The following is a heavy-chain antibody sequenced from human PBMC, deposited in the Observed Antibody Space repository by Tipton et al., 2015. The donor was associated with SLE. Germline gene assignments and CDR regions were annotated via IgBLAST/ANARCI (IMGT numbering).Heavy chain of an antibody. CDR1: GGSISSNIYY. CDR2: IYYSVST. CDR3: ARRRGSSNWYTRHGMDG. D-gene: IGHD6-13*01. V-gene: IGHV4-39*07. Sequence: TLSLTCTVSGGSISSNIYYWGWIRQPPGKGLEWIGSIYYSVSTYYNPSLKSRVTISMDKSKNQFSLNVTSVTAAVAAVYYCARRRGSSNWYTRHGMDGWGQGTTVTVSS. J-gene: IGHJ6*02.